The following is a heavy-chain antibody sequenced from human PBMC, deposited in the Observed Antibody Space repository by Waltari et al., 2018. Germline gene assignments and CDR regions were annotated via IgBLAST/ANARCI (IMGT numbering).Heavy chain of an antibody. CDR1: GGSISSHY. CDR3: ARADGSGYQEYYFDY. V-gene: IGHV4-59*11. D-gene: IGHD3-3*01. Sequence: QVQLQESGPGLVKPSETLSLTCTVSGGSISSHYWSWIRPPPGKGLEWIGYIYYSGSTNYNPSLKSRVTISVDTSKNQFSLKLSSVTAADTAVYYCARADGSGYQEYYFDYWGQGTLVTVSS. J-gene: IGHJ4*02. CDR2: IYYSGST.